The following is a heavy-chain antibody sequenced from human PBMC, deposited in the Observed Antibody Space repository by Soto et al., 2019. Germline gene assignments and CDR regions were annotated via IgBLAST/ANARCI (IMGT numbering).Heavy chain of an antibody. D-gene: IGHD2-2*01. V-gene: IGHV4-31*03. CDR1: GGSISSGGYY. Sequence: PSETLSLTCTVSGGSISSGGYYWSWIRQHPGKGREWIGYIYYSGSTYYNPSLKSRVTISVDTSKNQFSLKLSSVTAADTAVYYCARVAVGNGFYYYYYYGMDVWGQGTTVTVSS. J-gene: IGHJ6*02. CDR3: ARVAVGNGFYYYYYYGMDV. CDR2: IYYSGST.